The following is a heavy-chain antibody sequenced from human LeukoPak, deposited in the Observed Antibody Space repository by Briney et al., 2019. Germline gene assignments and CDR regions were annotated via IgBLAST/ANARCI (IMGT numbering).Heavy chain of an antibody. V-gene: IGHV3-66*01. Sequence: GGSLRLSCAASGFTVSSNYMSWVRQAPGKGLEWVSVIYSGGSTYYADSVKGRFTISRDNSKNTLYLQMNSLRAEDTAVYYCAKGTYSSSWSNNLGYYFDYWGQGTLVTVSS. CDR1: GFTVSSNY. J-gene: IGHJ4*02. CDR3: AKGTYSSSWSNNLGYYFDY. D-gene: IGHD6-13*01. CDR2: IYSGGST.